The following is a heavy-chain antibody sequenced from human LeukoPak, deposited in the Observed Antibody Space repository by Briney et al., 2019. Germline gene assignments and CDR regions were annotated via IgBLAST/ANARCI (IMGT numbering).Heavy chain of an antibody. CDR2: INWNGGST. Sequence: GGSLRLSCAASGFTFDDYGMSWVRHAPGKGLEWVSGINWNGGSTGYADSVKGRFTISRDNAKNSLYLQMNSLRAEDTALYYCAREGYSSSWSDYYYYMDVWGKGTTVTVSS. D-gene: IGHD6-13*01. J-gene: IGHJ6*03. CDR1: GFTFDDYG. V-gene: IGHV3-20*04. CDR3: AREGYSSSWSDYYYYMDV.